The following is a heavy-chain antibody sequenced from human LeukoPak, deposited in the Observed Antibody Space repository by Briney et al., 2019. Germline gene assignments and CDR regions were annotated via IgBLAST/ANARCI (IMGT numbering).Heavy chain of an antibody. J-gene: IGHJ5*02. CDR2: IYYSGST. CDR1: GGSISSYY. D-gene: IGHD6-13*01. CDR3: ARHGTGYSSSWYPSRGFDP. V-gene: IGHV4-59*08. Sequence: SETLSLTCTVSGGSISSYYWSWIRQPPGKGLEWIGYIYYSGSTNYNPSLKSRVTISVDTSKNQFSLKLSSVTAADTGVYYCARHGTGYSSSWYPSRGFDPWGQGTLVTVSS.